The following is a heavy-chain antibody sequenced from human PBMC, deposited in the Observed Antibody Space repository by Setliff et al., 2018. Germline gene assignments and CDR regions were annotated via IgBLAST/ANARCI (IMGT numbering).Heavy chain of an antibody. CDR2: INQDGSAK. V-gene: IGHV3-7*03. D-gene: IGHD3-16*01. CDR1: GFTFNGYA. Sequence: AASGFTFNGYAMSWVRQAPGKGLEWVANINQDGSAKYYVDSVKGRFTISRDNAKNSLYLQMNSLRAEDTAVYYCARELRSPYWHLDSWGQGTQVTVSS. CDR3: ARELRSPYWHLDS. J-gene: IGHJ5*01.